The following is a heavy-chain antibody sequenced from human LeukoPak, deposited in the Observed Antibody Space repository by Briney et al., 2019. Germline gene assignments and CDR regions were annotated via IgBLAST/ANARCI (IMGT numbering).Heavy chain of an antibody. Sequence: GGSLRLSCAASGFTFDDYGMSWVRQAPGKGLEWVSGINWNGGSTGYADSVKGRFTISRDNAKNSLYLQMNSLRAEDTALYHCARGLATTVVTPGFDYWGQGTLVTVSS. D-gene: IGHD4-23*01. J-gene: IGHJ4*02. CDR1: GFTFDDYG. CDR2: INWNGGST. V-gene: IGHV3-20*01. CDR3: ARGLATTVVTPGFDY.